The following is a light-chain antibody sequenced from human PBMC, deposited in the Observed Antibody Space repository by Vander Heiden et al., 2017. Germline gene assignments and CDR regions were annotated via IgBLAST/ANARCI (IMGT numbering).Light chain of an antibody. Sequence: SVLTQPPSASGTPGQRVTISCSGSSSNIGSNYVYWYQQLPGTAPKLRIYRNNQRPSGVPDRFSGSKSGTSASLAISGLRSEDEADYYCAAWDDSLSGVVFGGGTKLTVL. CDR1: SSNIGSNY. CDR2: RNN. J-gene: IGLJ2*01. V-gene: IGLV1-47*01. CDR3: AAWDDSLSGVV.